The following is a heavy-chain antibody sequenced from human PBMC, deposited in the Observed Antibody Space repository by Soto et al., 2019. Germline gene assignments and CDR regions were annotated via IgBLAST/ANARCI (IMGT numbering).Heavy chain of an antibody. V-gene: IGHV4-39*01. J-gene: IGHJ5*02. CDR3: ARDYFDSSDYTTNWFDP. D-gene: IGHD3-22*01. Sequence: PSETLSLTCGVSGDSISNSRFYWAWIRQPPGEGLEWIGSIYHTGNAYYNQTLKSRVTISVDTSKKQFSLKVTFVTAADTALYYCARDYFDSSDYTTNWFDPGGQGTLVTGS. CDR1: GDSISNSRFY. CDR2: IYHTGNA.